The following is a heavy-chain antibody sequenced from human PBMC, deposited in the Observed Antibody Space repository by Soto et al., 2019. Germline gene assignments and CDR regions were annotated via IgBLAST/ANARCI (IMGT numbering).Heavy chain of an antibody. CDR2: IYHSGST. CDR1: GGSISSGGYS. V-gene: IGHV4-30-2*01. Sequence: LSLTCAVSGGSISSGGYSWSWIRQPPGKGLEWIGYIYHSGSTYYNPSLKGRVTISVDRSKNQFSLKLSSVTAADTAVYYCAILVPGEVLTDYWGQGTLVTVSS. CDR3: AILVPGEVLTDY. D-gene: IGHD2-8*02. J-gene: IGHJ4*02.